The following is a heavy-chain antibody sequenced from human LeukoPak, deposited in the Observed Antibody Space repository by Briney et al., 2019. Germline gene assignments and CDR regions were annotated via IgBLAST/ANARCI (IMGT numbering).Heavy chain of an antibody. D-gene: IGHD6-13*01. V-gene: IGHV4-30-2*01. Sequence: PSQTLSLTCAVSGGSISSGGYSWSWIRQPPGKGLEWIGYIYHSGSTNYNPSLKSRVTISVDTSKNQFSLKVSSVTAADTAVYYCARDPSYSSSSYYYYYGMDVWGQGTTVTVSS. CDR3: ARDPSYSSSSYYYYYGMDV. J-gene: IGHJ6*02. CDR1: GGSISSGGYS. CDR2: IYHSGST.